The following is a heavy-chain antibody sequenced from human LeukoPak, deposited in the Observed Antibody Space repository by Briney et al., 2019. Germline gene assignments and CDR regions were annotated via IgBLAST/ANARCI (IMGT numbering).Heavy chain of an antibody. CDR1: GYSFTSYW. V-gene: IGHV5-51*01. Sequence: GESLMISCKGSGYSFTSYWIGWVRQMPGKGLEWMGIIYPGDSDTRYSPSFQGQVTISADKSISTAYLQWSSLKASDTAMYYCAISYSSSWLNFDNWGPGTLVTVSS. CDR2: IYPGDSDT. J-gene: IGHJ4*02. CDR3: AISYSSSWLNFDN. D-gene: IGHD6-13*01.